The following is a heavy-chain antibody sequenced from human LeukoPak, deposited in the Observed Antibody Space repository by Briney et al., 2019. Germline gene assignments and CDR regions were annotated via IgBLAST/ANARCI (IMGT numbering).Heavy chain of an antibody. CDR2: IYYSGST. CDR3: AREGSGWYYFDY. V-gene: IGHV4-59*01. D-gene: IGHD6-19*01. J-gene: IGHJ4*02. CDR1: GGSISSYY. Sequence: SETLSLTCTVSGGSISSYYWSRIRQPPGKGLEWIGYIYYSGSTNYNPSLKSRVTISVDTSQNQLSLKLSSVTAADTAVYYCAREGSGWYYFDYWGQGTLLTVSS.